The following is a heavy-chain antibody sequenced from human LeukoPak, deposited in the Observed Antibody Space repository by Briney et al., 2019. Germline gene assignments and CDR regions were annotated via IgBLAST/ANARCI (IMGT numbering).Heavy chain of an antibody. Sequence: GGSLRLSCAVSGITLSNYGMSWVRQAPGKGLEWVSYISSSSSTIYYADSVKGRFTISRDNAKNSLYLQMNSLRAEDTAVYYCARGRFDYWGQGTLVTVSS. CDR3: ARGRFDY. CDR1: GITLSNYG. J-gene: IGHJ4*02. V-gene: IGHV3-48*04. CDR2: ISSSSSTI.